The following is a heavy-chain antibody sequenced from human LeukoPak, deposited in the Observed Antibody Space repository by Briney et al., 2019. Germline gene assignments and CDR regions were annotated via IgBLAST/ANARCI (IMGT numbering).Heavy chain of an antibody. CDR2: IKQDGSER. Sequence: GGSLRLSCAASGFTFSSYWMTWVRQAPGKGLEWVANIKQDGSERNYVDSVKGRFTISRDNAKSSLYLQMNTLRDEDTAVYYCATGAGCGYWGQGILVTVSS. CDR1: GFTFSSYW. V-gene: IGHV3-7*03. J-gene: IGHJ4*02. D-gene: IGHD6-19*01. CDR3: ATGAGCGY.